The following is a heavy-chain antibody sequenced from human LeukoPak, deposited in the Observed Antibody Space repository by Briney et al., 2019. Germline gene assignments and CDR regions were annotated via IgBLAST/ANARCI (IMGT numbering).Heavy chain of an antibody. CDR1: GFTFSSYA. Sequence: GGSLRLSCAASGFTFSSYAMSWVRQAPGKGLEWVSAISGSGGSTYYADSVKGRFTISRDNSKSTLYLQMNSLRAEDTAVYYCLVAATLGLGAFDIWGQGTMVTVSS. J-gene: IGHJ3*02. D-gene: IGHD2-15*01. V-gene: IGHV3-23*01. CDR3: LVAATLGLGAFDI. CDR2: ISGSGGST.